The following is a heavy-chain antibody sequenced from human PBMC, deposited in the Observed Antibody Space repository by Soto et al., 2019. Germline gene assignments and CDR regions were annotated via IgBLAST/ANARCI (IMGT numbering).Heavy chain of an antibody. D-gene: IGHD2-2*01. V-gene: IGHV4-34*01. Sequence: PSETLSLTCAVYGGSFSGYYWSWIRQPPGKGLEWIGEINHSGSTNYNPSLKSRVTISVDTSKDQFSLKLSSVTAADTAVYFCASEKRTMPGSRGYFDYWGQGTLVTVSS. CDR1: GGSFSGYY. CDR2: INHSGST. CDR3: ASEKRTMPGSRGYFDY. J-gene: IGHJ4*02.